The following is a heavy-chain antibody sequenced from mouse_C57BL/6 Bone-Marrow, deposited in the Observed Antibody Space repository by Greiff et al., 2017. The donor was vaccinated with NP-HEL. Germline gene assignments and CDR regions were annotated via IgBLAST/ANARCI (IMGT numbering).Heavy chain of an antibody. CDR3: AIYYGRGGFAY. J-gene: IGHJ3*01. CDR1: GYTFTSYT. CDR2: INPSSGYT. V-gene: IGHV1-4*01. Sequence: QVQLQQSGAELARPGASVKMSCKASGYTFTSYTMHWVKQRPGQGLEWIGYINPSSGYTKYNQKFKDKATLPADKSSSTAYMQLSSLTSEDSAVYYCAIYYGRGGFAYWGQGTLVTVSA. D-gene: IGHD1-1*01.